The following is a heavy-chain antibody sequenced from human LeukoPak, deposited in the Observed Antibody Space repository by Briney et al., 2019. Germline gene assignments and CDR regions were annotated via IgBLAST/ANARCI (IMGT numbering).Heavy chain of an antibody. J-gene: IGHJ3*02. D-gene: IGHD2-21*02. V-gene: IGHV3-23*01. Sequence: GGSLRLSCAASGYTFSSYAMSWVRQAPGKGLEGVSAISGSGGSTYYADSVKGRFTISRDNSKNTLYLQMNSLRAEDTAVYYCAKDTPVVTGAFDIWGQGTMVTVSS. CDR1: GYTFSSYA. CDR2: ISGSGGST. CDR3: AKDTPVVTGAFDI.